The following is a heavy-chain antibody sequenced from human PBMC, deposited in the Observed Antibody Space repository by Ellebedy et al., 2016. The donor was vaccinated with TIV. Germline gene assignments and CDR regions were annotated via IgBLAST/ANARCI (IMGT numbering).Heavy chain of an antibody. J-gene: IGHJ6*02. CDR1: GFTFSSYG. CDR2: ISYDGSNK. D-gene: IGHD4-17*01. V-gene: IGHV3-30*03. CDR3: ARDDYGDYVSSYYYYGMDV. Sequence: GGSLRLXCAASGFTFSSYGMHWVRQAPGKGLERVAVISYDGSNKYYADSVKGRFTISRDNSKNSLYLQMSSLRAEDTAVYYCARDDYGDYVSSYYYYGMDVWGQGTTVTVSS.